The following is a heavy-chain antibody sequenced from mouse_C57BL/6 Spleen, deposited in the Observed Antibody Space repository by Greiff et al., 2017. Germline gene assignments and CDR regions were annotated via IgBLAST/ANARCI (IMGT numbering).Heavy chain of an antibody. V-gene: IGHV5-4*01. J-gene: IGHJ2*01. Sequence: EVQLVESGGGLVKPGGSLKLSCAASGFTFSSYAMSWVRQTPEKRLEWVATISDGGSYTYYPDNVKGRFTISRDNAKNNLYLQKSHLKSENTAMYYCARPYGNYFDDWGQGTTLTVSS. CDR1: GFTFSSYA. CDR3: ARPYGNYFDD. D-gene: IGHD2-1*01. CDR2: ISDGGSYT.